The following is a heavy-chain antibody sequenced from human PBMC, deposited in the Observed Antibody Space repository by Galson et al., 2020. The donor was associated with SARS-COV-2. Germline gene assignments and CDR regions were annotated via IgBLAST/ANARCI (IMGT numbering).Heavy chain of an antibody. CDR1: GYSISSGYY. Sequence: SQTLSLTCAVSGYSISSGYYWGWIRQPPGKGLEWIGSIYHSWSTYYNPSLQSRVTISVDTSKNQCSLKLSSVTAADTAVYYCARLEYPNYFVYWGQGTLVTVSS. CDR2: IYHSWST. J-gene: IGHJ4*02. CDR3: ARLEYPNYFVY. D-gene: IGHD2-2*01. V-gene: IGHV4-38-2*01.